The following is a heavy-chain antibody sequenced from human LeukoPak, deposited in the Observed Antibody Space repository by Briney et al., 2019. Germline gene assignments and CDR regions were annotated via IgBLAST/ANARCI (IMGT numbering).Heavy chain of an antibody. CDR2: ISGSGGST. CDR1: GFTFSSYA. J-gene: IGHJ4*02. V-gene: IGHV3-23*01. D-gene: IGHD1-7*01. Sequence: PTGGSLRLSCAASGFTFSSYAMSWVRQAPGKGLEWVSAISGSGGSTYYADSVKGRFTISRDNSKNTLYLQMSSLRAEDTAVYYCAKDERNWNYNLASQTYDWGQGTLVTVSS. CDR3: AKDERNWNYNLASQTYD.